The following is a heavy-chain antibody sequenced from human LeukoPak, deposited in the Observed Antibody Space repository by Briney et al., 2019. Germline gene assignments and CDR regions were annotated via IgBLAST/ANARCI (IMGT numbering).Heavy chain of an antibody. J-gene: IGHJ4*02. Sequence: SETLSLTCAVYGGSFSGYYWSWIRQPPGKGLEWIGEINHSGSTNYNPSLKSRVTISVDTSKNQFSLKLSSVPAADTAVYYCARSDYDILIPFDYWGQGTLVTVSS. V-gene: IGHV4-34*01. CDR3: ARSDYDILIPFDY. CDR1: GGSFSGYY. D-gene: IGHD3-9*01. CDR2: INHSGST.